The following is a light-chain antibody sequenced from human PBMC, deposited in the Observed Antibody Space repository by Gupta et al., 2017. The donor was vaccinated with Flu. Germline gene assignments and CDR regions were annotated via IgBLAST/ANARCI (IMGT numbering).Light chain of an antibody. Sequence: DIVLTQSPDSLAVSLGERATINCQSSQSILYSSNNKNYFAWYQQKTGQPPRLLIYWASTREAGGPERFSGSGSGTDFMPNISSLQDEDVALYYCQQYYSTSRTLGPGTKVDIK. V-gene: IGKV4-1*01. J-gene: IGKJ3*01. CDR3: QQYYSTSRT. CDR1: QSILYSSNNKNY. CDR2: WAS.